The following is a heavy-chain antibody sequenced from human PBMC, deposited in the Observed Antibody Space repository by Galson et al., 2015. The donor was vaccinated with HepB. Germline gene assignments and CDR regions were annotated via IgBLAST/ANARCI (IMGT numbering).Heavy chain of an antibody. J-gene: IGHJ4*02. D-gene: IGHD2-2*01. CDR1: GYTFTSYV. CDR3: ASGYCSSTSCQRADY. V-gene: IGHV1-3*01. Sequence: SVKVSCKASGYTFTSYVMEWVRQAPGQRLEWMGWINGGNGDTKYSQKFQGRVTMTRDTSASTAYMELSSLRSDDTAVYYCASGYCSSTSCQRADYWGQGTLVTVSS. CDR2: INGGNGDT.